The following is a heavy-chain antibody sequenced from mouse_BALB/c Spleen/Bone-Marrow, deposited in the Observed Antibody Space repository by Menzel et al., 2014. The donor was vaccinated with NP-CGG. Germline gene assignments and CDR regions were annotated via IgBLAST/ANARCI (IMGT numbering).Heavy chain of an antibody. CDR3: ARGRYDSDGWYFDV. Sequence: QVQLQQSGAEMVKPGASVKLSCKASGDIFTSYYMNWVKQRPGQGLEWIGGINPNNSGTNFNEKFKSEATLTVDKSSSTAYMELSSLTSEDSAVYYCARGRYDSDGWYFDVWGAGTTVTVSS. CDR1: GDIFTSYY. D-gene: IGHD2-4*01. CDR2: INPNNSGT. J-gene: IGHJ1*01. V-gene: IGHV1-53*01.